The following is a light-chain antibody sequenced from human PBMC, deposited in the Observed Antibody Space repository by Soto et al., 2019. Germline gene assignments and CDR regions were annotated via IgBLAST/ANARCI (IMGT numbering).Light chain of an antibody. V-gene: IGKV3-15*01. Sequence: EIVMTRSPATLSVSPGERATFSCRASQSVNTNLAWYQLKPGQAPRLLVYSASIRATGIPARFSGSGSGTEYSLTSSSLQSEDFGVYFCQQYEQGWTFGQGPKVDIK. CDR3: QQYEQGWT. CDR2: SAS. CDR1: QSVNTN. J-gene: IGKJ1*01.